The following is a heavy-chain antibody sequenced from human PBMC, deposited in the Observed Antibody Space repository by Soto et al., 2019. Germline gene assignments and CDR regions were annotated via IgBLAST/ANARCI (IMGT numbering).Heavy chain of an antibody. D-gene: IGHD6-19*01. Sequence: AGSLRLACAASSLSFGSYSMSWVRQAPGKGLEWFSAVSVSGGSTYYADSVKGRFTISRDNSKNTLYLPMNSLRAGDTAVYYCEKERAQWLGPYYFDYWGQGTMVTVSS. V-gene: IGHV3-23*01. CDR1: SLSFGSYS. J-gene: IGHJ4*02. CDR2: VSVSGGST. CDR3: EKERAQWLGPYYFDY.